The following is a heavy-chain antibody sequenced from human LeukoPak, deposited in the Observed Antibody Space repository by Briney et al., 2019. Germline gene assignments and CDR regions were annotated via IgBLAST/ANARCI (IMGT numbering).Heavy chain of an antibody. J-gene: IGHJ4*02. CDR2: IDQDGSGK. CDR3: AGGPGFLIEC. Sequence: GGSLRLSCVTSGFTFSSYWMSWVRQTPGKGLEWVANIDQDGSGKNYVDSVKGRLTISRDNAKNLLFLHMNSLRPEDTAVYYCAGGPGFLIECWGQGTLVTVSS. D-gene: IGHD3-3*01. CDR1: GFTFSSYW. V-gene: IGHV3-7*01.